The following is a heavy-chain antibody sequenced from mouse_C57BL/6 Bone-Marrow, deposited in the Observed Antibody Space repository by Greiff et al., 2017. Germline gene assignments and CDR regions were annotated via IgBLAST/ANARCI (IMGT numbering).Heavy chain of an antibody. V-gene: IGHV1-81*01. D-gene: IGHD1-1*01. CDR3: TRSRSGKYYGGTDY. CDR2: IYPGSGNT. J-gene: IGHJ4*01. Sequence: VQLQQSGAELVRPGASVTLSCKASGYTFTDYGIRWVKQTTGHGLEWIGEIYPGSGNTYYTEKFKGKATLTADKSSSPAYMELRSLTSEDSEFYDCTRSRSGKYYGGTDYWGQGTSVTVSS. CDR1: GYTFTDYG.